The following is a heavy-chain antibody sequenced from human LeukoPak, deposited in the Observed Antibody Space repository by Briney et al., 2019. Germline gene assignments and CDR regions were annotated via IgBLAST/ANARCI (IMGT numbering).Heavy chain of an antibody. Sequence: GGSLRLSCAASGFTFSNYGMHWVRQAPGKGLEWVAVIWYDGNNKNYADSVKGRFTISRDNSKNTLYLQMNSLRAEDTAVYCCARNYGSGGGSDALDIWGQGTMVTVSS. CDR1: GFTFSNYG. CDR2: IWYDGNNK. D-gene: IGHD3-10*01. V-gene: IGHV3-33*01. J-gene: IGHJ3*02. CDR3: ARNYGSGGGSDALDI.